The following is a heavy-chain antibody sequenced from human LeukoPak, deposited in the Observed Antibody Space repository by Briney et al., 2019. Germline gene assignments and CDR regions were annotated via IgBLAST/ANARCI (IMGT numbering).Heavy chain of an antibody. J-gene: IGHJ4*02. V-gene: IGHV3-53*01. CDR2: IYSGGST. CDR1: GFTVSSNY. Sequence: TGGSLRLSCAASGFTVSSNYMSWVRQAPGKGLEWVSVIYSGGSTYYADSVKGRFTISRDNSKNTLYLQMNSLRAEDTVVYYCARDDYGDYGFDYWGQGTLVTVSS. D-gene: IGHD4-17*01. CDR3: ARDDYGDYGFDY.